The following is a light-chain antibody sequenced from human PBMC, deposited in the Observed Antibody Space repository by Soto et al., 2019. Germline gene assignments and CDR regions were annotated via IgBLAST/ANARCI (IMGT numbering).Light chain of an antibody. J-gene: IGKJ2*01. Sequence: EIVLTQSPATLSLSPGERATLSCRASQSVSTFLAWYQQKPGQAPRLLIYDASNRATGIPPRFSGSGSGTHFTLTISSLVPEDVAVYYCQRRSNWPRYTFGQGTKLEIK. V-gene: IGKV3-11*01. CDR3: QRRSNWPRYT. CDR2: DAS. CDR1: QSVSTF.